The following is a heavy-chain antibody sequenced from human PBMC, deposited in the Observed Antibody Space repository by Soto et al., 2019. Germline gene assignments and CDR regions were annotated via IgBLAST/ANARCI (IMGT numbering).Heavy chain of an antibody. D-gene: IGHD5-12*01. CDR1: GGTFSSYA. J-gene: IGHJ6*02. Sequence: GASVKVSCKASGGTFSSYAISWVRQAPGQGLEWMGGIIPMFGTANYAQKLQGRVTITADESTSTAYMELSSLRSEDTAGYYCARGYKPGYSGYDQPWLVSYYYYYGMDVWGQGTTVTVSS. CDR2: IIPMFGTA. CDR3: ARGYKPGYSGYDQPWLVSYYYYYGMDV. V-gene: IGHV1-69*13.